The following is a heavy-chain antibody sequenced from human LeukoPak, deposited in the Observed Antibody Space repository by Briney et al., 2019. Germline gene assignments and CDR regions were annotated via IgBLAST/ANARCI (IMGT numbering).Heavy chain of an antibody. D-gene: IGHD5-18*01. CDR1: GFTVSSNY. V-gene: IGHV3-66*01. CDR2: IYIVGST. Sequence: GGSLRLSCAASGFTVSSNYMSWVRQAPGKGLEWVSVIYIVGSTYYAASVKGRFTISRDNSKNTLFLQMNSLTAEDTAVYYCAIIHSYGHAWGQGTLVTVSS. CDR3: AIIHSYGHA. J-gene: IGHJ5*02.